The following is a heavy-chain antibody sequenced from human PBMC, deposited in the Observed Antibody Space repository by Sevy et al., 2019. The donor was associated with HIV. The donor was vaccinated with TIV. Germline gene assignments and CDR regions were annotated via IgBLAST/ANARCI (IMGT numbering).Heavy chain of an antibody. D-gene: IGHD3-22*01. V-gene: IGHV3-15*01. CDR2: INSKIEGGTT. CDR3: VSGHDIGAVFDC. Sequence: GGSLRLSCVASGFIFKNAWMTWVRQAPGKGLEWVGRINSKIEGGTTDSASPVKGSCTTSRDDSKYTLYLKMNSLKTDTAAFYYGVSGHDIGAVFDCWGQGTMVTVSS. CDR1: GFIFKNAW. J-gene: IGHJ4*02.